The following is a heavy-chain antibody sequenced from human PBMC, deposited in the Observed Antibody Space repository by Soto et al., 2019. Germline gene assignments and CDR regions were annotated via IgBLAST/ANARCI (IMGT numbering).Heavy chain of an antibody. Sequence: PSETLSLTCTVSGGSISSYYWSWIRQPPGKGLEWIGYIYYSGSTNYNPSLKSRVTISVDTSKNQFSLKLSSVTAADTAVYYCARHRYSYGVYYFDYWGQGTLVPVSS. CDR2: IYYSGST. D-gene: IGHD5-18*01. V-gene: IGHV4-59*08. J-gene: IGHJ4*02. CDR1: GGSISSYY. CDR3: ARHRYSYGVYYFDY.